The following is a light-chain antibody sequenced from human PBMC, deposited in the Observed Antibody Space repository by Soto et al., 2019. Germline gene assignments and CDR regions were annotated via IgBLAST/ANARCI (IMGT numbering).Light chain of an antibody. CDR1: QSVNSNY. CDR2: DTS. V-gene: IGKV3-20*01. J-gene: IGKJ3*01. Sequence: EIVLMQSPGTLSLSPGEGATLSCRASQSVNSNYLAWYQQKPGQAPTVLIFDTSRRATGVPDRFSGSGSGTDFTLTISRLEPDDFAVYYCQQYGSSQFTFGNGTKVNIK. CDR3: QQYGSSQFT.